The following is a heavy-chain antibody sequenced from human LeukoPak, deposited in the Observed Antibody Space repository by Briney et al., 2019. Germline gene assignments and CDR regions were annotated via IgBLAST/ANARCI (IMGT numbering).Heavy chain of an antibody. CDR1: VFTFSSYV. Sequence: GGSLRLSCAASVFTFSSYVMHWVRQAPGKGREWVAVISYDGSNKYYADSVKGRFTISRDNSKNTLYLQMNSLRAEDTAVYYCARDGHGMDVWGQGTTVTVSS. V-gene: IGHV3-30-3*01. CDR3: ARDGHGMDV. CDR2: ISYDGSNK. J-gene: IGHJ6*02.